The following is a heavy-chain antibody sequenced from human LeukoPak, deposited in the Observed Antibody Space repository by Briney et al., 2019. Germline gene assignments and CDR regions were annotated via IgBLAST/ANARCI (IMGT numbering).Heavy chain of an antibody. CDR2: ISYDGSNK. CDR1: GFTFSSYA. J-gene: IGHJ3*02. V-gene: IGHV3-30*04. Sequence: PGRSLRLSCAAYGFTFSSYAMHWVRQAPGKGLEWVAVISYDGSNKYYADSVKGRFTISRDNSKNTLYLQMNSLRAEDTAVYYCAKDGPPTYAFDIWGQGTMVTVSS. CDR3: AKDGPPTYAFDI.